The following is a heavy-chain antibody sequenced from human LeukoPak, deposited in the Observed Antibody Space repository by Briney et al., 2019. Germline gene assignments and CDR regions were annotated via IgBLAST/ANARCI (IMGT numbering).Heavy chain of an antibody. CDR1: GYTFTSYG. D-gene: IGHD1-26*01. CDR3: ARGPWGSGSYSFAFDI. Sequence: GASVKVSCKASGYTFTSYGISWVRQAPGQGLEWMGRIIPILGIANYAQKFQGRVTITADKSTSTAYMELSSLRSEDTAVYYCARGPWGSGSYSFAFDIWGQGTMVTVSS. CDR2: IIPILGIA. J-gene: IGHJ3*02. V-gene: IGHV1-69*04.